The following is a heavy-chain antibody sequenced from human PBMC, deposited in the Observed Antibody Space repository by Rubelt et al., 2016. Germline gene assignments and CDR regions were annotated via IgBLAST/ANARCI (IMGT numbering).Heavy chain of an antibody. V-gene: IGHV3-74*01. J-gene: IGHJ4*02. CDR2: INSDGSST. Sequence: EVQLVESGGGLVKPGGSLRLSCAASGFTFSSYWMHWVRQAPGKGLVWVSRINSDGSSTDYADSVKGSFTISRDNAKTTLYLQMNRLRAEDTAIYYGAKDRGVTTVTTVDYWGQGTLITVSS. CDR3: AKDRGVTTVTTVDY. CDR1: GFTFSSYW. D-gene: IGHD4-17*01.